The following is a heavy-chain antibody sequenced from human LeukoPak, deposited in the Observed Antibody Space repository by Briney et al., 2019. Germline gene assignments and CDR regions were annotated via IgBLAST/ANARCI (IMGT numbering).Heavy chain of an antibody. V-gene: IGHV1-69*01. CDR2: IIPIFGTA. J-gene: IGHJ5*02. CDR3: ARNSLSDDYVWGSYRYIWFDP. CDR1: GYTFTGYY. Sequence: GASVKVSCKASGYTFTGYYLHWVRQAPGQGLEWMGWIIPIFGTANYAQKFQGRVTITADESTSTAYMELSRLRSEDTAVYYCARNSLSDDYVWGSYRYIWFDPWGQGTLVTVSS. D-gene: IGHD3-16*02.